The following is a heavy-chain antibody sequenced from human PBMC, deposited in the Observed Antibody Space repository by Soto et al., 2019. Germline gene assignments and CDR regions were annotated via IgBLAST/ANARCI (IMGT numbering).Heavy chain of an antibody. CDR1: GFTFSDYY. D-gene: IGHD1-26*01. Sequence: QVQLVESGGGLVKPGGSLRLSCAASGFTFSDYYMNWIRQAPGKGLEWVSYISSSGTTIYYADSVKGRFTISRDNARNSLYLQMNSLRGEDTATYYCAGGRSHYYGMDVWGQGTTVSVSS. CDR3: AGGRSHYYGMDV. J-gene: IGHJ6*02. CDR2: ISSSGTTI. V-gene: IGHV3-11*01.